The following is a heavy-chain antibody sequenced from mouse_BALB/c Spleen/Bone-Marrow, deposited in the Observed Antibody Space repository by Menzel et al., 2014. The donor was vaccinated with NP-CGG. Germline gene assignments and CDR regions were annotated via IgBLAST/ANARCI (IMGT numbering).Heavy chain of an antibody. V-gene: IGHV5-6-5*01. J-gene: IGHJ2*01. D-gene: IGHD2-4*01. CDR2: ISGGGST. CDR3: ARDDYDDQYYFDY. Sequence: EVNVVESGGGLVKPGGSLKLSCAASGFTFSSYAMSWVRQTPEKRLEWVASISGGGSTYYPDSVKGRFTISRDNARNILYLQMSSLRSEDTAMYYCARDDYDDQYYFDYWGQGTTLTVSS. CDR1: GFTFSSYA.